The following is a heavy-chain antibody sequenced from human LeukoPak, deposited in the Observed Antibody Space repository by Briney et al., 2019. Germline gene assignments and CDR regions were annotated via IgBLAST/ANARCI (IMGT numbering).Heavy chain of an antibody. J-gene: IGHJ6*03. CDR1: GYTFTSYY. Sequence: ASVKVSCKASGYTFTSYYMHWVRQAPGQGLEWMGWINPNSGGTNYAQKFQGRVTMTRDTSISTAYMELSRLRSDDTAVYYCACIAARPDYYYYYMDVWGKGTTVTVSS. D-gene: IGHD6-6*01. V-gene: IGHV1-2*02. CDR3: ACIAARPDYYYYYMDV. CDR2: INPNSGGT.